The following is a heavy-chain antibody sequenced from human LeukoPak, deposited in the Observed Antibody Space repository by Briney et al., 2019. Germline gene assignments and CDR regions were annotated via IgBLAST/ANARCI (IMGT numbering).Heavy chain of an antibody. Sequence: SETLSLTCAVYGGSFSGYYWSWIRQPPGKGLEWIGEINHSGSTNYNPSLKSRVTIPVDTSKNQFSLKLSSVTAADTAVYYCARRAVADFDYWGQGTLVTVSS. CDR3: ARRAVADFDY. D-gene: IGHD6-19*01. V-gene: IGHV4-34*01. CDR2: INHSGST. J-gene: IGHJ4*02. CDR1: GGSFSGYY.